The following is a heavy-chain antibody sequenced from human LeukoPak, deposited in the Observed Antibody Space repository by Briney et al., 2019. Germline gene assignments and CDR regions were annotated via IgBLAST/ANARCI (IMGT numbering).Heavy chain of an antibody. Sequence: GGSLRLSCAASGFTFSSYAMSWVRQAPGKGLEWVSAISGSGGSTYYADSVKGRFTISRDNSKNTLYLQMNSLRAEDTAVYYCAKDPRKLERPPRPFDYWGQGTLVTVSS. CDR3: AKDPRKLERPPRPFDY. CDR1: GFTFSSYA. CDR2: ISGSGGST. D-gene: IGHD1-1*01. V-gene: IGHV3-23*01. J-gene: IGHJ4*02.